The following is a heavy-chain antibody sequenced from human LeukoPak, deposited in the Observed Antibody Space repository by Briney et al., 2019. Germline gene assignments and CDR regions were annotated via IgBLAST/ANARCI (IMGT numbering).Heavy chain of an antibody. CDR2: INPSGGST. Sequence: ASVKVSCKASGYIFTTYYVHWVRQAPGQGLEWMGCINPSGGSTSYAQKFQGRVTMTRVASASTVYMELSSLRSDDTAVYYCARNVDSGLDYWGQGGLVTVSS. CDR3: ARNVDSGLDY. J-gene: IGHJ4*02. CDR1: GYIFTTYY. D-gene: IGHD3-10*01. V-gene: IGHV1-46*03.